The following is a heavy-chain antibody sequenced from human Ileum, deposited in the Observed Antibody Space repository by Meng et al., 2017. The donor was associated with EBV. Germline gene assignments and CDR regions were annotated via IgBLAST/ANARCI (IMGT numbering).Heavy chain of an antibody. CDR2: TSHSGST. CDR3: ASSDYYRSDY. Sequence: HGPRQGAGPGRVKPSETPSLTCAVSGGSISRSDWWSWVRQPPGKGLEWIGETSHSGSTNYSPSLKSRVTISLDKSKNQLSLKLNSVTAADTAVYYCASSDYYRSDYWGQGTLVTVSS. J-gene: IGHJ4*02. D-gene: IGHD3-22*01. CDR1: GGSISRSDW. V-gene: IGHV4-4*02.